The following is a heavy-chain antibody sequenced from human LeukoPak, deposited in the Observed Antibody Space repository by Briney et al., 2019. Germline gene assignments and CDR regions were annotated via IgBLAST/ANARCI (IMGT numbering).Heavy chain of an antibody. J-gene: IGHJ6*03. D-gene: IGHD6-13*01. Sequence: GASVKVSCKASGYTFSGHYTHWVRQAPGQGLEWMGWINPNSGGTNYAQTFQGRVIMTRDTSISTAYMELSSLRSEDTAVYYCARFGYTDMDVWGKGTTVTVSS. CDR2: INPNSGGT. CDR1: GYTFSGHY. CDR3: ARFGYTDMDV. V-gene: IGHV1-2*02.